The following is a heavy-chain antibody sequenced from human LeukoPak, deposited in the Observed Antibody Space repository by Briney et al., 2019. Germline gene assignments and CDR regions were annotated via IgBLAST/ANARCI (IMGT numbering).Heavy chain of an antibody. CDR3: VRDWGYDSSGYWQKYFDT. Sequence: GGSLRLSCATSGFTFTTFWMHWVRQAPGKGLVWGSRINHDGSSTNYVDSVKGRFTISRDNAKNTVYLQMNSLRAEDTAVYYCVRDWGYDSSGYWQKYFDTWGQGTLVTVSS. V-gene: IGHV3-74*01. CDR1: GFTFTTFW. CDR2: INHDGSST. D-gene: IGHD3-22*01. J-gene: IGHJ4*02.